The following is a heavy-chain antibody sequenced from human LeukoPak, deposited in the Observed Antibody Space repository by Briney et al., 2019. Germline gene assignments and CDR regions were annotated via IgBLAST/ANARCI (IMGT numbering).Heavy chain of an antibody. Sequence: GGSLRLSCAASGFTFSGYSMIWVRQAPGKGLDWVSYISTSSSTIYYADSVKGRFTISRDNAKNSLYLQVNSLRDEDTAVYYCARGRTYGSGSYWAFDYWGQGTLVTVFS. D-gene: IGHD3-10*01. CDR3: ARGRTYGSGSYWAFDY. CDR1: GFTFSGYS. J-gene: IGHJ4*02. CDR2: ISTSSSTI. V-gene: IGHV3-48*02.